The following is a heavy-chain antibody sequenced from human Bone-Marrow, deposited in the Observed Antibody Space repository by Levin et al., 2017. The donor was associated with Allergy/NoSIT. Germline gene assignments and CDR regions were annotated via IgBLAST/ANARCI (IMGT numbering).Heavy chain of an antibody. CDR3: AREKSYATNWFDP. D-gene: IGHD5-12*01. CDR1: GGSVSSDSYF. J-gene: IGHJ5*02. Sequence: SQTLSLTCTVSGGSVSSDSYFWRWLRQPPGKGLEWIGYFYYSGSTYYNPSLKSRVTISVDAAKNQFSLRLTSVTAADTAVYYCAREKSYATNWFDPWGQGTLVTVSS. CDR2: FYYSGST. V-gene: IGHV4-61*01.